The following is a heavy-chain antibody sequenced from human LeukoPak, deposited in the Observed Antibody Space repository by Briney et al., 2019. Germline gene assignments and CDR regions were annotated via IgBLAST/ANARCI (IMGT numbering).Heavy chain of an antibody. D-gene: IGHD5-24*01. Sequence: LPGGSLRLSCAASGLTFSSYGMHWVRQAPGKGLEWVAFIRYDGINKYYADSVKGRFTISRDNSKNTLYLQMNSLRAEDTAVYYCAKDGGMATITGDWFDPWGQGTLVTVSS. CDR1: GLTFSSYG. CDR2: IRYDGINK. V-gene: IGHV3-30*02. CDR3: AKDGGMATITGDWFDP. J-gene: IGHJ5*02.